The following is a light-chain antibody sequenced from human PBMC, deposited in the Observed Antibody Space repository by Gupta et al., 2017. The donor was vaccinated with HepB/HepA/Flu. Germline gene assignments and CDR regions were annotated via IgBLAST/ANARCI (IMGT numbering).Light chain of an antibody. CDR3: CSYTSTNTLL. J-gene: IGLJ2*01. CDR1: SSDVGGYNY. V-gene: IGLV2-14*03. Sequence: QSALTQPASVSVSPGLSITLSCTGTSSDVGGYNYVSWYQQHPGKAPKLIIYDVSSRPSGVSNRFSGSKSGNTASLTIPGLQAEDEADYYCCSYTSTNTLLFGGGTKLTVL. CDR2: DVS.